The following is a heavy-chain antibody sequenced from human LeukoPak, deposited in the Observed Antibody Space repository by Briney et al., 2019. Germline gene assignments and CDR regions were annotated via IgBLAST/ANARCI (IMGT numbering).Heavy chain of an antibody. CDR2: IYDSGST. V-gene: IGHV4-59*08. CDR1: GGSIYSYY. Sequence: PSETLSLTCTVSGGSIYSYYWTWIRQSPGKGLEWIGYIYDSGSTNYNPSLKSRLTLSVDVSKNQFSLKLSSVTAADTAVYYCARYYYGMDVWGQGTTVTVSS. J-gene: IGHJ6*02. CDR3: ARYYYGMDV.